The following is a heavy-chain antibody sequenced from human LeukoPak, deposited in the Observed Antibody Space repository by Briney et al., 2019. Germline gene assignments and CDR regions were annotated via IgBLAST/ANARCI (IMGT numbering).Heavy chain of an antibody. CDR3: ARTSGYDFGTDFDY. Sequence: ASVNVSCKASGYPFTGYYLHWVRQAPGQGLEWLGWINPDSGGTDYEQKFQGRVTMTRDTSISTAYMELSSLRSDDTAVYYCARTSGYDFGTDFDYWGQGTLVTVSS. CDR2: INPDSGGT. J-gene: IGHJ4*02. D-gene: IGHD5-12*01. CDR1: GYPFTGYY. V-gene: IGHV1-2*02.